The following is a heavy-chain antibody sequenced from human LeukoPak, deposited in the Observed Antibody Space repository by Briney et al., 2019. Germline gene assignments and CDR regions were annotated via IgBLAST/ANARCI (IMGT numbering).Heavy chain of an antibody. Sequence: SQTLSLTCAISGDSVSSNSAAWNWIRQSPSRGLEWLGRIYYRSKWNNDYAVSVKSRITINPDTSKNQFSLQLNSVTPEDTAVYYCARGTMIVVVKEDYWGQGTLVTVSS. D-gene: IGHD3-22*01. CDR3: ARGTMIVVVKEDY. V-gene: IGHV6-1*01. CDR1: GDSVSSNSAA. CDR2: IYYRSKWNN. J-gene: IGHJ4*02.